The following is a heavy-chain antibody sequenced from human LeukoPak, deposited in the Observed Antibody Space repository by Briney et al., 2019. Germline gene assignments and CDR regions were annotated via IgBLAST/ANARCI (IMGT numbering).Heavy chain of an antibody. J-gene: IGHJ5*02. CDR3: ATTPRTNNCFYP. CDR2: IYYSGSI. V-gene: IGHV4-31*03. CDR1: GGSISSCGYY. D-gene: IGHD1-14*01. Sequence: PSETLSLTCTVSGGSISSCGYYWSWIRQHPGKGLEWFGYIYYSGSIYYNPSLKSRVTISVDTSKNQFSLKLSSVTAADTAVYYCATTPRTNNCFYPWGQGTLVTVSS.